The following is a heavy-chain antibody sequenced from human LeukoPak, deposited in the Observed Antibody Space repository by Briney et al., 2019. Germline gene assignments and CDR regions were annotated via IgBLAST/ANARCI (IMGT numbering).Heavy chain of an antibody. CDR2: IITIFGTA. V-gene: IGHV1-69*06. CDR3: ARVADSYGPSALDY. D-gene: IGHD5-18*01. CDR1: GGTFSSYA. J-gene: IGHJ4*02. Sequence: ASVKVSCKASGGTFSSYAISWVRQAPGQGLEWIGGIITIFGTANYAQKFQGRVTITADKSTSTAYMELSGLRSEDTAVYYCARVADSYGPSALDYWGQGTLVTVSS.